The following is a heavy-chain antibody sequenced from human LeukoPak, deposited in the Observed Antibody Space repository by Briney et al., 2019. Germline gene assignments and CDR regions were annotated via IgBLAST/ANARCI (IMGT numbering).Heavy chain of an antibody. CDR1: GGSISSGDYY. V-gene: IGHV4-30-4*01. Sequence: SETLSLTCTVSGGSISSGDYYWSWIRQPPGKGLEWIGYIYYSGSTYYNPSLKSRVTISVDTSKNQFSLKLSSVTAADTAVYYCARVGGYNSGIDYWGQGTLVTVSS. CDR3: ARVGGYNSGIDY. CDR2: IYYSGST. J-gene: IGHJ4*02. D-gene: IGHD5-24*01.